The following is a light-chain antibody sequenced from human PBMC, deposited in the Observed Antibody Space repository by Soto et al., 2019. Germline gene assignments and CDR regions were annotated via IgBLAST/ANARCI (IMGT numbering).Light chain of an antibody. V-gene: IGKV3-20*01. CDR2: GAS. Sequence: DIGLPQAPGTLSLILGARATLSGRASQSVSSSYLAWYQQKPGQAPRLLIYGASSRATGIPDRFSGSGFGTEFTLTISSLQSEDSAVYYCQQYKIWPLFGQGRRLEIK. J-gene: IGKJ5*01. CDR3: QQYKIWPL. CDR1: QSVSSSY.